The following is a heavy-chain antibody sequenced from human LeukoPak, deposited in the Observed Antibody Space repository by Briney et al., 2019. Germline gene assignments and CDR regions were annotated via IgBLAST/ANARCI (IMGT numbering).Heavy chain of an antibody. CDR2: ISDGSRDT. V-gene: IGHV3-23*01. Sequence: PGGSLRLSCAASGFTLSSYGMSWVRQAPGKGLEWVSTISDGSRDTHYAGSVKGRFTISRDDSQNIVYLQMDSLRAEDTALYYCTTRLRNHFDYWGQGTQVTVSS. J-gene: IGHJ4*02. D-gene: IGHD5-12*01. CDR3: TTRLRNHFDY. CDR1: GFTLSSYG.